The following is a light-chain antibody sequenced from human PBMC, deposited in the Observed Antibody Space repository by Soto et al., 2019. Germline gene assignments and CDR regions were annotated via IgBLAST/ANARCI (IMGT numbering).Light chain of an antibody. CDR3: QQLNSYPLT. CDR1: QGISSY. J-gene: IGKJ4*01. Sequence: SQLTQSPSSLAAAVVDIVTITRRASQGISSYLAWYQQKPGKATKLLIYAASTLQSGVTSRFSGSGSGTDFTLNISRLQPEDFATYYCQQLNSYPLTSGGGTKV. CDR2: AAS. V-gene: IGKV1-9*01.